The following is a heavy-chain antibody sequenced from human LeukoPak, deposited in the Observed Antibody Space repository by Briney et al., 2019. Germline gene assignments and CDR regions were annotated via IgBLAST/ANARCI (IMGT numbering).Heavy chain of an antibody. V-gene: IGHV4-4*07. J-gene: IGHJ4*02. D-gene: IGHD6-19*01. CDR1: GGSISSYY. CDR2: IYTSGST. Sequence: KSSETLSLTCTVSGGSISSYYWSWIRQPAGKGLEWIGRIYTSGSTNYNPSLKSRVTMSVDTSKNQFSLKLTSVTAADTAVYYCARSIAVADPFDYWGQGTLVTLSS. CDR3: ARSIAVADPFDY.